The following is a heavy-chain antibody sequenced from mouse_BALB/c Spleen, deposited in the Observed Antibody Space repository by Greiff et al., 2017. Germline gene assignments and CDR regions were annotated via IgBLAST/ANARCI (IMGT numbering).Heavy chain of an antibody. CDR3: AREYGNYEDYYAMDY. Sequence: EVQGVESGGGLVQPGGSRKLSCAASGFTFSSFGMHWVRQAPEKGLEWVAYISSGSSTIYYADTVKGRFTISRDNPKNTLFLQMTSLRSEDTAMYYCAREYGNYEDYYAMDYWGQGTSVTVSS. CDR2: ISSGSSTI. J-gene: IGHJ4*01. CDR1: GFTFSSFG. V-gene: IGHV5-17*02. D-gene: IGHD2-10*02.